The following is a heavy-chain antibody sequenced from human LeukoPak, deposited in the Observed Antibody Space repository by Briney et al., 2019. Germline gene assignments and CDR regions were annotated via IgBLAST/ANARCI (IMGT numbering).Heavy chain of an antibody. D-gene: IGHD3-10*01. J-gene: IGHJ6*02. V-gene: IGHV3-33*01. CDR1: GFTFSIYD. CDR2: IWYDGRDK. Sequence: GGSLRLSCAASGFTFSIYDIHWVRQAPGKGLEWVAFIWYDGRDKYYADSVEGRFTISRDNSENTLYLQMNTLRAEDTAVYYCAREGAKRGVPGMDVWGRGTRVTVSS. CDR3: AREGAKRGVPGMDV.